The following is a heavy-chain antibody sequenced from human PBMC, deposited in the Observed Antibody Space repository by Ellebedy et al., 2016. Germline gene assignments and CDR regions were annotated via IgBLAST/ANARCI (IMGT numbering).Heavy chain of an antibody. D-gene: IGHD3-9*01. CDR2: IYPGDSDT. CDR3: ARSFGSGNYAGGIFCYFGS. J-gene: IGHJ4*02. Sequence: GESLKISCMASGYTFTNYWIGWVRQMPGRGLEWMGIIYPGDSDTRYSPSFQGQVTISADTSVNTAYLQWNNLKASDSAIYYCARSFGSGNYAGGIFCYFGSWGRGTRATVSS. V-gene: IGHV5-51*01. CDR1: GYTFTNYW.